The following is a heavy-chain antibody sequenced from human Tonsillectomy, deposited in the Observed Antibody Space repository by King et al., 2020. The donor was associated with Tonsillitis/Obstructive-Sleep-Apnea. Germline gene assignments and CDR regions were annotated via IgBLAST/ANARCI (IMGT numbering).Heavy chain of an antibody. V-gene: IGHV4-31*03. Sequence: VQLQESGPGLVKPSQTLSLTCTVSGGSISGGAHFWSWIRQHPGKGLEWIGYIHNSGSTHENPSLKSRVSLSVDTSKNQLSLKMRSMTAADTAVYYCAGGTNYDFVSGRNWFDPWGPGTLVTVSS. D-gene: IGHD3-3*01. CDR2: IHNSGST. J-gene: IGHJ5*02. CDR1: GGSISGGAHF. CDR3: AGGTNYDFVSGRNWFDP.